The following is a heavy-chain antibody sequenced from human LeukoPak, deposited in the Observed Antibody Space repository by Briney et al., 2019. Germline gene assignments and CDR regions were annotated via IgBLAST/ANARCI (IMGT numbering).Heavy chain of an antibody. V-gene: IGHV3-23*01. CDR3: AKGHYYDSSGYGLWDY. CDR1: GFTFSSYA. Sequence: SGGSLRLSCAASGFTFSSYAMSWVRQAPGKGLEWVSAISGGSTYYADSVKGRFTISRDNSKNTLYLQMNSLRAEDTAVYYCAKGHYYDSSGYGLWDYWGQGTLVTVSS. D-gene: IGHD3-22*01. CDR2: ISGGST. J-gene: IGHJ4*02.